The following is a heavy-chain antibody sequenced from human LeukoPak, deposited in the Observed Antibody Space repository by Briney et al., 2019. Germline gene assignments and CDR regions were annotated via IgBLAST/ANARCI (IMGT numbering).Heavy chain of an antibody. D-gene: IGHD2-15*01. Sequence: PSETLSLTCTVSGGSISSYYWSWIRQPPGKGLEWIGYINYSGTTNYNPSLKSRVTMSVDTSKNQFSLKLTSVTAADTAVYYCATGQYCSGNRCYSGTFDIWGHGTMVSVSS. CDR3: ATGQYCSGNRCYSGTFDI. CDR2: INYSGTT. J-gene: IGHJ3*02. CDR1: GGSISSYY. V-gene: IGHV4-59*01.